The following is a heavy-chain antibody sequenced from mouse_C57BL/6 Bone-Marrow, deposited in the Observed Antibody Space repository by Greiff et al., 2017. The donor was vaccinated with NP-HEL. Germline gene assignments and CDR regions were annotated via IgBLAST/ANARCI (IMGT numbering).Heavy chain of an antibody. CDR1: GYTFTSYW. CDR3: AREIYGYDAFAY. CDR2: NDPSDSYT. J-gene: IGHJ3*01. V-gene: IGHV1-69*01. Sequence: QVQLQQPGAELVMPGASVKLSCKASGYTFTSYWMHWVKQRPGQGLEWIGENDPSDSYTNYNQKFKGKSTLTVDKSSSTAYMQLSSLTSEDSAVYYCAREIYGYDAFAYWGQGTLVTVSA. D-gene: IGHD2-2*01.